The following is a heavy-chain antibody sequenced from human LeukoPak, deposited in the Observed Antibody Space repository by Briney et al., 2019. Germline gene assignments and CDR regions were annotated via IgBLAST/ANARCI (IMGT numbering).Heavy chain of an antibody. D-gene: IGHD6-19*01. J-gene: IGHJ1*01. CDR2: INSDGSST. Sequence: GGSLRLSCAASGFTFSSYWMHWVRQAPGKGLVWVSRINSDGSSTTYADSVKGRFTISRDNAKNTLYLQMNRLSAEDSAVYYCASTNGWTAFQYWGQGTLVTVSS. CDR1: GFTFSSYW. V-gene: IGHV3-74*03. CDR3: ASTNGWTAFQY.